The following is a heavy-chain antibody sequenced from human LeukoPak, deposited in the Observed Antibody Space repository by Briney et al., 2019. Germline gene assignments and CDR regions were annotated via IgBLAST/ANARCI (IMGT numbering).Heavy chain of an antibody. CDR3: ARDGAIAAANAFDI. CDR1: GFTFSSYW. V-gene: IGHV3-7*01. D-gene: IGHD6-13*01. CDR2: IKQDGSEK. J-gene: IGHJ3*02. Sequence: PGGSLRLSCAASGFTFSSYWMSWVRQAPGKGLEWVSNIKQDGSEKYYVDSVKGRFTISRDNAKNSLYLQMNSLRAEDTAVYYCARDGAIAAANAFDIWGQGTMVTVSS.